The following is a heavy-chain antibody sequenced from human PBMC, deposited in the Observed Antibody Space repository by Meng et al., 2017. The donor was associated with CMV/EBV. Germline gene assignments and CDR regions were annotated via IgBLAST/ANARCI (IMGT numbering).Heavy chain of an antibody. D-gene: IGHD3-22*01. CDR2: IWYDGSNK. Sequence: GEFLKISCAASGFTFSSYGMHWVRQAPGKGLEWVAVIWYDGSNKYYADSVKGRFTISRDNSKNTLYLQMNSLRAEDTAVYYCAKELVTYYYDSSGWDYWGQGTLVTVSS. CDR3: AKELVTYYYDSSGWDY. J-gene: IGHJ4*02. V-gene: IGHV3-33*06. CDR1: GFTFSSYG.